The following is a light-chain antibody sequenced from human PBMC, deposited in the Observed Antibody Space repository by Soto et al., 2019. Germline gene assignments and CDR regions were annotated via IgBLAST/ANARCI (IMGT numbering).Light chain of an antibody. CDR1: QSVSSY. V-gene: IGKV3-11*01. CDR3: QQRSSWPPG. Sequence: EIVLTQSPATVSSSPGERVTLSCRASQSVSSYLAWYQQKPGKAPRLLIYAASNRATGIPTRFSGSGSGTDFTLTISSLEPEDFADYYCQQRSSWPPGFGEGTKLEIK. CDR2: AAS. J-gene: IGKJ2*03.